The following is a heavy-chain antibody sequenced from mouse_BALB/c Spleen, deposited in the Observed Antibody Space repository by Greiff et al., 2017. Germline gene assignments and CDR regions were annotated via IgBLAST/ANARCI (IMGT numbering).Heavy chain of an antibody. CDR1: GFAFSSYD. V-gene: IGHV5-12-1*01. CDR2: ISSGGGST. J-gene: IGHJ3*01. Sequence: EVKLVESGGGLVKPGGSLKLSCAASGFAFSSYDMSWVRQTPEKRLEWVAYISSGGGSTYYPDTVKGRFTISRDNAKNTLYLQMSSLKSEDTAMYYCARHGYRFAYWGQGTLVTVSA. D-gene: IGHD2-2*01. CDR3: ARHGYRFAY.